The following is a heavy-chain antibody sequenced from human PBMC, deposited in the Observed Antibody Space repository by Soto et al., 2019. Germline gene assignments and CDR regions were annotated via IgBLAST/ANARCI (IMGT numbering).Heavy chain of an antibody. D-gene: IGHD3-9*01. J-gene: IGHJ4*02. CDR1: GFTFSSYA. CDR3: ATPLYYDILTGYQPLDY. CDR2: ISYDGSNK. Sequence: QVQLVESGGGVVQPGRSLRLSCAASGFTFSSYAMHWVRQAPGKGLEWVAVISYDGSNKYYADSVKGRFTISRDNSKNTLYLQMNSLRAEDTAVYYCATPLYYDILTGYQPLDYWGQGTLVTVSS. V-gene: IGHV3-30-3*01.